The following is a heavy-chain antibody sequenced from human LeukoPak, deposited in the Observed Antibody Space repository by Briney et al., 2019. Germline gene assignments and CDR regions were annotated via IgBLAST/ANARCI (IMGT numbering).Heavy chain of an antibody. J-gene: IGHJ3*02. CDR1: VGTFSSYA. Sequence: SVKVSCKASVGTFSSYAISWVRQAPRQGLEWMGRIIPIFGIANYAQKFQGRVTITADKSTSTAYMELSSLRSEDTAVYYCARDLPESYYDSRGTDAFDIWGQGTMVTVSS. D-gene: IGHD3-22*01. V-gene: IGHV1-69*04. CDR2: IIPIFGIA. CDR3: ARDLPESYYDSRGTDAFDI.